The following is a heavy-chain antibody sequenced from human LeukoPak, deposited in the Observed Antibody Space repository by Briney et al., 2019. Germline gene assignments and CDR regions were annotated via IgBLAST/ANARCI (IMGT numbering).Heavy chain of an antibody. CDR2: IIPIFGTA. CDR1: GGTFSIYA. V-gene: IGHV1-69*06. D-gene: IGHD3-22*01. CDR3: ARVRRYYDSSGYNPYYYYYYYMDV. Sequence: SVKVSCKASGGTFSIYAISWVRQAPGQGLEWMGGIIPIFGTANYAQKFQGRVTITADKSTSTAYMELSSLRSEDTAVYYCARVRRYYDSSGYNPYYYYYYYMDVWGKGTTVTVSS. J-gene: IGHJ6*03.